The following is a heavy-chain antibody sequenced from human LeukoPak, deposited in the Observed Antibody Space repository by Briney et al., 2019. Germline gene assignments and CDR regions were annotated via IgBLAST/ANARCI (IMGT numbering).Heavy chain of an antibody. J-gene: IGHJ4*02. CDR2: IYYSGST. V-gene: IGHV4-39*07. Sequence: SETLSLTCTVSGGSISITTYYWGWIRQPPGKGLEWIGNIYYSGSTYYNPSLKSRVTISVDTSKNQFSLKLSSVTAADTAIYYCARDYMVRGVIDYWGQGTLVTVSS. CDR1: GGSISITTYY. CDR3: ARDYMVRGVIDY. D-gene: IGHD3-10*01.